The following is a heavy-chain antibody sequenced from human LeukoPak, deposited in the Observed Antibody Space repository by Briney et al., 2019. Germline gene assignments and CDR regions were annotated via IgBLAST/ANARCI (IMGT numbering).Heavy chain of an antibody. D-gene: IGHD6-13*01. Sequence: ASVKVSCKASGGTFNTHAFSWVRQAPGQGLEWMGWINTNTGNPTYAQDFTGRFVFSLDTSVSTAYLQISSLKAEDTAVYYCAREGSPPYNWFDPWGQGTMVTVSS. J-gene: IGHJ5*01. CDR1: GGTFNTHA. CDR3: AREGSPPYNWFDP. V-gene: IGHV7-4-1*02. CDR2: INTNTGNP.